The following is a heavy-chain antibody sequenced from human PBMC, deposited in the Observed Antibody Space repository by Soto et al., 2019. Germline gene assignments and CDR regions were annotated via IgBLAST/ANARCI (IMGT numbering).Heavy chain of an antibody. CDR2: ISHDGRNK. D-gene: IGHD4-17*01. J-gene: IGHJ4*02. CDR1: GFTFSSYG. Sequence: VQLVESGGGVVQPGRSLRLSCAASGFTFSSYGMHWDRQAPGKGLEWVAVISHDGRNKYYADSVKRRFTISRHNAKTELYLQLNSLRAEDTSVYYWAKDRDGDYPTVIDFWGQGTLVTVS. V-gene: IGHV3-30*18. CDR3: AKDRDGDYPTVIDF.